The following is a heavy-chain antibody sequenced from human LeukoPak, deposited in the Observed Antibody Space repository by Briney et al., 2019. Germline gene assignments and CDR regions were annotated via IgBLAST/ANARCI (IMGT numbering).Heavy chain of an antibody. J-gene: IGHJ4*02. V-gene: IGHV4-59*01. D-gene: IGHD3-10*01. CDR2: IYYSGST. Sequence: KPSETLSLTCTVSGGSISSYYWSWIRQPPGKGLEWIGHIYYSGSTKYNPSLKSRVTISVDTSKNQFSLKLSSVTAADTAVYYCARDGSGSYLFDYWGQGTLVTVSS. CDR3: ARDGSGSYLFDY. CDR1: GGSISSYY.